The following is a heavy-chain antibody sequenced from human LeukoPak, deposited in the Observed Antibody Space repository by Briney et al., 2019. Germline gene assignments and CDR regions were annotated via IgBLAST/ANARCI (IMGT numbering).Heavy chain of an antibody. CDR2: INHSGST. CDR1: GGSFSGYY. Sequence: PSETLSLTCAVYGGSFSGYYWSWIRQPPGKGPEWIGEINHSGSTNYNPSLKSRVTISVDTSKNQFSLKLSSVTAADTAVYYCARFKGYCSSTSCQGYAFDIWGQGTMVTVSS. CDR3: ARFKGYCSSTSCQGYAFDI. D-gene: IGHD2-2*01. V-gene: IGHV4-34*01. J-gene: IGHJ3*02.